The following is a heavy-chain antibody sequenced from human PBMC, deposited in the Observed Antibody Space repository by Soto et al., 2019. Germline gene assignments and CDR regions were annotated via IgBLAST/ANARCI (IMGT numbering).Heavy chain of an antibody. J-gene: IGHJ4*02. CDR2: IYPGDSDT. CDR1: GYSFTSYW. D-gene: IGHD3-9*01. CDR3: ARLSLEYYDILTGYSTTDNYFDY. V-gene: IGHV5-51*03. Sequence: EVQLVQSGAEVKKPGESLKISCKGSGYSFTSYWIGWVRQMPGKGLEWMGIIYPGDSDTRYSPSFQGQVTISADKSISTAYLQWSSLKASDTAMYYCARLSLEYYDILTGYSTTDNYFDYWGQGTLVTVSS.